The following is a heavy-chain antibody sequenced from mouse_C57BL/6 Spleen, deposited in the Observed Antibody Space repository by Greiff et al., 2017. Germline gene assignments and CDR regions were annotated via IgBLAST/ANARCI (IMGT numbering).Heavy chain of an antibody. V-gene: IGHV14-4*01. Sequence: EVQGVESGAELVRPGASVKLSCTASGFNINDDYMHWVKQRPEQGLEWIGWIDPENGDTDYASKFQGKATITADTSSNTAYLQLSSLTSEDAAVYYCTTDGNVFAYWGQGTLVTVSA. J-gene: IGHJ3*01. CDR1: GFNINDDY. CDR3: TTDGNVFAY. D-gene: IGHD2-1*01. CDR2: IDPENGDT.